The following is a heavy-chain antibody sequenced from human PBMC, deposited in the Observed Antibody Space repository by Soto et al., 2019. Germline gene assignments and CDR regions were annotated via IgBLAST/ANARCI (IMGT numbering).Heavy chain of an antibody. J-gene: IGHJ6*02. CDR2: IIPIFGRA. V-gene: IGHV1-69*01. CDR1: GGTFSSYA. D-gene: IGHD3-16*01. Sequence: QVQLVQSGAEVKKPGSSVKVSCKASGGTFSSYAISWVRQAPGQGLEWMGGIIPIFGRANYAQKFQGRVTITAFESRITAYMELSSLRSEDTAVYYSARLPTTNIWGEYYYYGMDVWGQGTTVTVFS. CDR3: ARLPTTNIWGEYYYYGMDV.